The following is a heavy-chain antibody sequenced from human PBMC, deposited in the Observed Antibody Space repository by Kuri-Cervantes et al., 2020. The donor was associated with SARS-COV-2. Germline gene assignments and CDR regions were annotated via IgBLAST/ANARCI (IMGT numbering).Heavy chain of an antibody. CDR1: GGSISSYY. D-gene: IGHD6-6*01. Sequence: SETLSLTCTVSGGSISSYYWSWIRQPPGKGLEWIGYIFYSGSTNYNPSLKSRVTISLDMSKNQFSLKLSSVTAADTAVYYCARDFEYSSSVSWGQGTLVTVSS. J-gene: IGHJ5*02. CDR2: IFYSGST. V-gene: IGHV4-59*12. CDR3: ARDFEYSSSVS.